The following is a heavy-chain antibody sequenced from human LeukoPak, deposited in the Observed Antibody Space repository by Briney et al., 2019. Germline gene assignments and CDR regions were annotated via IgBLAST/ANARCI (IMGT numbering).Heavy chain of an antibody. D-gene: IGHD2-8*01. CDR1: GFTFDDYG. V-gene: IGHV3-20*04. Sequence: PGGSLRLSCAASGFTFDDYGMSWVRQAPGRGLEWVSGINWNGGNKGYADSVKGRFTISRDNVKNSLYLQMNSLRAEDTALYYCARAPGVRYYYYMDVWGKGTTVTVSS. CDR3: ARAPGVRYYYYMDV. CDR2: INWNGGNK. J-gene: IGHJ6*03.